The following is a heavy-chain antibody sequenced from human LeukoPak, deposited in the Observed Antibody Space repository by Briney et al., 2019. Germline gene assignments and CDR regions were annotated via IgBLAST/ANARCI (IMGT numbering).Heavy chain of an antibody. CDR3: ARDTSSYFDY. CDR2: ISTRSSYI. V-gene: IGHV3-21*01. D-gene: IGHD3-16*01. J-gene: IGHJ4*02. CDR1: GFTFSTYG. Sequence: PGGSLRLSCAASGFTFSTYGMNWVRQAPGKGLEWVSSISTRSSYIYYADSVKGRFTISRDNAKNSLYLQMNSLRAEDTAVYYCARDTSSYFDYWGQGTLVTVSS.